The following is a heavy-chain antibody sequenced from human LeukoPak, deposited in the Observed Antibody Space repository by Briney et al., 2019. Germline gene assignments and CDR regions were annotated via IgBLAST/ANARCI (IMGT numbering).Heavy chain of an antibody. CDR1: GGSFSGYY. J-gene: IGHJ4*02. D-gene: IGHD3-22*01. CDR2: INHSGTT. Sequence: PSETLPLTCAVYGGSFSGYYWSWIRQPPGKGLEWIGEINHSGTTNYNPSLKSRVTISVDTSKNQFSLKLSSVTAADTAVYYCARGYYYDSSGYYYSLYYFDYWGQGTLVTVSS. V-gene: IGHV4-34*01. CDR3: ARGYYYDSSGYYYSLYYFDY.